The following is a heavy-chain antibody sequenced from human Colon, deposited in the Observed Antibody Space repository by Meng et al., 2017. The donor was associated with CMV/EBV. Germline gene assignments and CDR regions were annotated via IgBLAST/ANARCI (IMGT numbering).Heavy chain of an antibody. CDR3: ARDYSIGTPYYFEY. CDR2: ISGDSTYI. D-gene: IGHD3-22*01. Sequence: ASGCTVSSLTRNWIRREPGKELEWIASISGDSTYIYYAGSLKGRFTISRDNAKNSLFLQMDSLRAEDTAIYYCARDYSIGTPYYFEYWGQGTLVTVSS. CDR1: GCTVSSLT. V-gene: IGHV3-21*01. J-gene: IGHJ4*02.